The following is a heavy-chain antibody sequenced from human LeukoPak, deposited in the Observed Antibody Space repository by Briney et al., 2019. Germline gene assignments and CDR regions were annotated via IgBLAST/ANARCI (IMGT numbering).Heavy chain of an antibody. V-gene: IGHV1-46*01. CDR1: GYTFTSYY. J-gene: IGHJ4*02. Sequence: PAATVNVSCTASGYTFTSYYIHWVRHAPAQGLEWMGIINPAGGSTAYAQKFQGSRLTLTRDTSTSTVYMEQSSLRSEDTAVYYCARGRGVHDSHTYDYFDYWGQGSLVTVSS. D-gene: IGHD3-22*01. CDR3: ARGRGVHDSHTYDYFDY. CDR2: INPAGGST.